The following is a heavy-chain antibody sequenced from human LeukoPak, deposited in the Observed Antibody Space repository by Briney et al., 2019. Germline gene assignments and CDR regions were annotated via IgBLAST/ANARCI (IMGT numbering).Heavy chain of an antibody. V-gene: IGHV4-61*02. CDR1: GDSISSGDYY. Sequence: SQTLSLTCTVSGDSISSGDYYWSWIRQPAGKGLEWIGRISSSGSTNYNPSLKSRVTISVDTSKNQFSLKLSSVAAADTAVYFCARGPYSYDSSGAFDIWGQGTMVTVPS. D-gene: IGHD3-22*01. CDR3: ARGPYSYDSSGAFDI. J-gene: IGHJ3*02. CDR2: ISSSGST.